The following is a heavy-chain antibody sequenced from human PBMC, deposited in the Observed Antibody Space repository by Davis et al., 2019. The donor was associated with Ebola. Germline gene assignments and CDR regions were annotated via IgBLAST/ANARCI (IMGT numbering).Heavy chain of an antibody. CDR2: IYPGDSDT. CDR3: ARAAPRWVVPAAIMTGWAAFDI. CDR1: GYSFTSYW. D-gene: IGHD2-2*02. V-gene: IGHV5-51*01. Sequence: GESLKISCKGSGYSFTSYWIGWVRQMPGKGLEWMGIIYPGDSDTRYSPSFQGQVTISADKSISTAYLQWSSLKASDTAMYYCARAAPRWVVPAAIMTGWAAFDIWGQGTMVTVSS. J-gene: IGHJ3*02.